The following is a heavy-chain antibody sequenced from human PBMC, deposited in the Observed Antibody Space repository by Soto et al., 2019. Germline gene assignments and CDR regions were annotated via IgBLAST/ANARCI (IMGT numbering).Heavy chain of an antibody. CDR2: IFYSGST. Sequence: PSETLSLTCTVSGGSISSSTYYWGWIRQSPGKGLEWIGSIFYSGSTYFNPSFKSRVTISVDTSKNQFSLKLSSVTVADTAIYYCASLSYEQLWWGQGTLVT. CDR3: ASLSYEQLW. J-gene: IGHJ4*02. CDR1: GGSISSSTYY. V-gene: IGHV4-39*01. D-gene: IGHD1-1*01.